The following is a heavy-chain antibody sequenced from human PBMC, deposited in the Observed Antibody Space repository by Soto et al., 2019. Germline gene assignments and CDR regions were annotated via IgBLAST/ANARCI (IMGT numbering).Heavy chain of an antibody. V-gene: IGHV4-59*01. J-gene: IGHJ4*02. D-gene: IGHD4-17*01. CDR1: GGSISSYY. CDR3: ASQTGGDVIY. CDR2: IYYSGST. Sequence: SETLSLTCTVSGGSISSYYWSWIRQPPGKGLEWIGYIYYSGSTNYNPSLKSRVTISVDTSKNQFSLKLSSVTAADTAVYYCASQTGGDVIYWGQGTLVTVSS.